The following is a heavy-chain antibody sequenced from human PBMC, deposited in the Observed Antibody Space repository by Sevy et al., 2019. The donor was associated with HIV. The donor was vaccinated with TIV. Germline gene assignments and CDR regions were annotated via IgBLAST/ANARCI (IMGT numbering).Heavy chain of an antibody. Sequence: GGSLGLSCVASGFTFSTHGMHWVRQAPGKGLEWVAVISYHGRNKFYGSTVEGRFTISRDNSKKTLYLQMNSLTTEDTAVYYCARDFTGYNGMDVWGQGTMVTVSS. V-gene: IGHV3-30*03. CDR3: ARDFTGYNGMDV. CDR1: GFTFSTHG. J-gene: IGHJ6*02. D-gene: IGHD3-9*01. CDR2: ISYHGRNK.